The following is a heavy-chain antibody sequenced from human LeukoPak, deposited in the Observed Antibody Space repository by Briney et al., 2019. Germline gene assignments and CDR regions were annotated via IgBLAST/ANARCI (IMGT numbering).Heavy chain of an antibody. CDR3: ARSRPLRGVTVDY. CDR2: ISDSAATI. V-gene: IGHV3-48*02. J-gene: IGHJ4*02. D-gene: IGHD3-10*01. Sequence: GGSLRLSCAASGFTFSSYSMNWVRQAPGKGLEWVSFISDSAATIYYVDSVKGRFTISRDNAKNSLYLQMNSLRDEDTAVYYCARSRPLRGVTVDYWGQGTLVTVSS. CDR1: GFTFSSYS.